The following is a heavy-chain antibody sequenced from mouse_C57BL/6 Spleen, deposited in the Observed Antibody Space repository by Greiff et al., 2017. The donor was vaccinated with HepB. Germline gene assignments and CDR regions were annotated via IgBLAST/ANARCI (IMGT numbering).Heavy chain of an antibody. D-gene: IGHD2-5*01. CDR2: INPNYGTT. CDR1: GFSFTDYN. J-gene: IGHJ1*03. V-gene: IGHV1-39*01. CDR3: ATYYSNYWYFDV. Sequence: EVQLQQSGPELVKPGASVKISCKASGFSFTDYNMNWVKQSNGKSLEWIGVINPNYGTTSYNQKFKGKATLTVDQSSSTAYMQLNSLTSEDSAVYYGATYYSNYWYFDVWGTGTTVTVSS.